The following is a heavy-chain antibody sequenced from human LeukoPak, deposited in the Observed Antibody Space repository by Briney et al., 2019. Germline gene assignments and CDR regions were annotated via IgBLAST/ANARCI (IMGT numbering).Heavy chain of an antibody. CDR2: ISYDGSNK. Sequence: GGSLRLSCAASGFTFSSYAMHWVRQAPGKGLEWVAVISYDGSNKYYADSVKGRFTISRDNSKNTLYLQMNSLRAEDTAVYYCATLKGDCSGLGPVDYWGQGTLVTVSS. J-gene: IGHJ4*02. D-gene: IGHD2-15*01. V-gene: IGHV3-30*01. CDR3: ATLKGDCSGLGPVDY. CDR1: GFTFSSYA.